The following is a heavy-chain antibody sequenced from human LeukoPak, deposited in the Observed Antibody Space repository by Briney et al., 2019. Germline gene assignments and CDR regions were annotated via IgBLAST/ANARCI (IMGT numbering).Heavy chain of an antibody. D-gene: IGHD5-24*01. CDR2: IYYSGST. CDR3: AREGRDGHTLDY. J-gene: IGHJ4*02. CDR1: GGSVSSGSYY. Sequence: PSETLSLTCTVSGGSVSSGSYYWSWIRQPPGKGLEWIGYIYYSGSTNYNPSLKSRVTISVDTSKNQFSLKLSSVTAADTAVYYCAREGRDGHTLDYWGQGTLVTVSS. V-gene: IGHV4-61*01.